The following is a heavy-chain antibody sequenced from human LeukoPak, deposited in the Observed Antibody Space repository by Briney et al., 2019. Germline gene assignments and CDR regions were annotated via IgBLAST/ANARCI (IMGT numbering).Heavy chain of an antibody. Sequence: GGSLRLSCAASGFTVSSIHMVWVRQAPGKGLEWVSVTYTGGNSYYADSVKGRFIISRDISKNTLYLQMNSLRAEDTAVYYCAKEGQSHSGSYYFDYWGQGTLVTVSS. CDR3: AKEGQSHSGSYYFDY. D-gene: IGHD1-26*01. CDR1: GFTVSSIH. CDR2: TYTGGNS. J-gene: IGHJ4*02. V-gene: IGHV3-53*05.